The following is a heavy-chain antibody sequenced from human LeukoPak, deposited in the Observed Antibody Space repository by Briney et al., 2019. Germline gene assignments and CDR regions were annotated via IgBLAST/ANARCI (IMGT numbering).Heavy chain of an antibody. CDR2: ISSSSSYI. D-gene: IGHD5-24*01. V-gene: IGHV3-21*01. CDR3: ARNPPPSRGRWLQEPDY. CDR1: GFTFSSYS. Sequence: PGGSLRLSCAASGFTFSSYSMNWVRQAPGKGLEWVSSISSSSSYIYYADSVKGRFTISRGNAKNSLYLQMNSLRAEDTAVYYCARNPPPSRGRWLQEPDYWGQGTLVTVSS. J-gene: IGHJ4*02.